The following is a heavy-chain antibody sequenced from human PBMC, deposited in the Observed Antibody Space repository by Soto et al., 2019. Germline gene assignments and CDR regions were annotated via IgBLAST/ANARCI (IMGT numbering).Heavy chain of an antibody. D-gene: IGHD2-21*02. CDR3: ARGSAYCGGDCYPGGDY. J-gene: IGHJ4*02. CDR2: IIPIFGTA. Sequence: QVQLVQSGAEVKKPGSSVKVSCKASGGTFSSYAISWVRQAPGQGLEWMGGIIPIFGTANYAQKLQGRVTITADESTSTDYMELSSQRSEDTAVYYCARGSAYCGGDCYPGGDYWGQGTLVTVSS. V-gene: IGHV1-69*12. CDR1: GGTFSSYA.